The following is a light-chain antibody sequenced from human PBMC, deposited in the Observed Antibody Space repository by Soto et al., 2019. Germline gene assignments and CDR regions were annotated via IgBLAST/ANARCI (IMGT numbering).Light chain of an antibody. CDR2: GAS. Sequence: EIVMTQSPAILSVSPGERATLSCRASQSVSSNLAWYQQKPGQTPRLLIYGASTRATGIPARFSGSGSGTEFTLTISSLQSEDLAIYYCQQYNNWLMLSFGGGTKVEIK. CDR1: QSVSSN. V-gene: IGKV3-15*01. CDR3: QQYNNWLMLS. J-gene: IGKJ4*01.